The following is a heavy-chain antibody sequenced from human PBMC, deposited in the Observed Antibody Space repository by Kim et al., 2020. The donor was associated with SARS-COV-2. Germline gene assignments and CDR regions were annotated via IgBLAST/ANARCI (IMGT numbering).Heavy chain of an antibody. CDR3: ATARLFYGPWDY. J-gene: IGHJ4*02. D-gene: IGHD4-17*01. CDR1: GYTLTELS. CDR2: FDPEDGET. Sequence: ASVKVSCKVSGYTLTELSMHWVRQAPGKGLEWMGGFDPEDGETIYAQKFQGRVTMTEDTSTDTAYMELSSLRSEDTAVYYCATARLFYGPWDYWGQGTLVTVSS. V-gene: IGHV1-24*01.